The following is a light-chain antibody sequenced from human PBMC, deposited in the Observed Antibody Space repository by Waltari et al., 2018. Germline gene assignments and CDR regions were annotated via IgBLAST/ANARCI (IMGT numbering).Light chain of an antibody. V-gene: IGKV1-39*01. Sequence: DIQMTQSPSPLSASVGDRVTITCRASQSISSYLNWYQQKPGKAPKLLIYAASSLQSGVPSRFSGSGSGTDFTLTISSLQAEDVAVYYCHQYYGAPLSFGGGTKVEIK. CDR3: HQYYGAPLS. CDR2: AAS. J-gene: IGKJ4*02. CDR1: QSISSY.